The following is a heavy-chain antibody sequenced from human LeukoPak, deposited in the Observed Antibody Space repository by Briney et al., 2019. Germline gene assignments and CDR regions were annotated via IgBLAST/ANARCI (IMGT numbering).Heavy chain of an antibody. CDR2: IGTTGDT. V-gene: IGHV3-13*04. Sequence: GGSLRLSCAAPGFTFSSYDMHWVRQATGKGLEWVSGIGTTGDTYYQGSVKGRFTVSRENAKNSLYLQMNSLRAGDTAVYYCARGDILTGYYPDHWGQGTLVTVS. CDR3: ARGDILTGYYPDH. J-gene: IGHJ1*01. CDR1: GFTFSSYD. D-gene: IGHD3-9*01.